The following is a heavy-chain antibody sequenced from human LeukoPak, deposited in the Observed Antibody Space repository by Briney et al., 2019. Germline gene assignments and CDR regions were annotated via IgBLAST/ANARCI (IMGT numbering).Heavy chain of an antibody. CDR1: GYTFTSYD. V-gene: IGHV1-2*02. Sequence: GASVKVSCKASGYTFTSYDINWVRQATGQGLEWMGWINPNSGGTNYAQKFQGRVTMTRDTSISTAYMELSRLRSDDTAVYYCARDYLYGSGSFDYWGQGTLVTVSS. D-gene: IGHD3-10*01. J-gene: IGHJ4*02. CDR3: ARDYLYGSGSFDY. CDR2: INPNSGGT.